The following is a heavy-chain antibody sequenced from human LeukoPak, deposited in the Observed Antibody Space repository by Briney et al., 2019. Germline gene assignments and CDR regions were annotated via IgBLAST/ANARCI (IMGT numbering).Heavy chain of an antibody. J-gene: IGHJ4*02. CDR3: TRGGGGSFPHY. D-gene: IGHD2-21*01. CDR1: GFTVSSNF. Sequence: GGSLRLSCAASGFTVSSNFLSWVRQPPGKGLEWVSDIYSGGSTYYADSVKGRFTISRDNSKNTLYLQMNSLRAENTAVYYCTRGGGGSFPHYWGQGTLVTVSS. V-gene: IGHV3-53*01. CDR2: IYSGGST.